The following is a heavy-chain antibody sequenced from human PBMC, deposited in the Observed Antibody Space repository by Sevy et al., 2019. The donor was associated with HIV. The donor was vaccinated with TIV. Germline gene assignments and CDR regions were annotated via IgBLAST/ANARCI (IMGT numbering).Heavy chain of an antibody. J-gene: IGHJ3*02. Sequence: GGSLRLSCAASGFTFSSYAMSWVRQAPGKGLEWVSAISGSGGSTYYADAGKGRFTISRDNSKNTLYLQMNSLRAEDTAVYYCAKVDIHYYYGSGDNDKGDAFDIWGQGTMVTVSS. CDR2: ISGSGGST. D-gene: IGHD3-10*01. CDR3: AKVDIHYYYGSGDNDKGDAFDI. V-gene: IGHV3-23*01. CDR1: GFTFSSYA.